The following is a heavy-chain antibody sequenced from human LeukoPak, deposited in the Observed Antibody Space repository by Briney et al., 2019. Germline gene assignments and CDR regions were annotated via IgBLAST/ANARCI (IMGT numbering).Heavy chain of an antibody. CDR3: ATPWGCTRPDCPFLH. J-gene: IGHJ4*02. D-gene: IGHD2-8*01. V-gene: IGHV1-2*02. CDR1: GFTLIGHY. Sequence: ASVKVSCKASGFTLIGHYLHWVRQAPGQGLQWMGWINRSSGGTKYAQNLQGRVTMTRDTSIGTSYMELSSLQSDDTAVYYCATPWGCTRPDCPFLHWGQGTLVTVSS. CDR2: INRSSGGT.